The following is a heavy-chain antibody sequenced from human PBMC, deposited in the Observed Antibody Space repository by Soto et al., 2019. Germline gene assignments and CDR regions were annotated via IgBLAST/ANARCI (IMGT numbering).Heavy chain of an antibody. CDR2: IYPGDSDT. CDR1: GYSFTSYW. J-gene: IGHJ4*02. CDR3: ARLPLTNGFWSGYRTDFDY. D-gene: IGHD3-3*01. Sequence: EVQLVQSGAEVKKPGESLKISCKGSGYSFTSYWIGWVRQMPGKGLEWMGIIYPGDSDTRYSPSFQGQVTISADKSISTAYLQWSSLKASDTAMYYCARLPLTNGFWSGYRTDFDYWGQGTLVTVSS. V-gene: IGHV5-51*03.